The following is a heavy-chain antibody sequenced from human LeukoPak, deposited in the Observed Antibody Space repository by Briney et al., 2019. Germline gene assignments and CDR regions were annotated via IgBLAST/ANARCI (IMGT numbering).Heavy chain of an antibody. CDR2: FHSEDGET. V-gene: IGHV1-24*01. Sequence: ASVKVSCKASGYTLSQLSIHWVRQAPGKGLEWMGGFHSEDGETIYAQQFQGRVTMTEDTFTDTAYMELSSLTYDDTAVYWCATYTSDLNDGFDIWGQGTTVSVSS. CDR1: GYTLSQLS. J-gene: IGHJ3*02. CDR3: ATYTSDLNDGFDI. D-gene: IGHD3-22*01.